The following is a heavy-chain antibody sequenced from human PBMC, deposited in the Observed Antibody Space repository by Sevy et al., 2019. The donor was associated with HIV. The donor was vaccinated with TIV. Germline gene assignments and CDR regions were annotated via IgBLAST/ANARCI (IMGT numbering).Heavy chain of an antibody. J-gene: IGHJ6*02. Sequence: GGSLRLSCAASGFTFSSYAMHWVRQAPGKGLEWVAAISYDGNNKYHADSVKDRFTISRDNSKNTLYLQMNSLRAEDTAVYYCARDGSSGGLFLKDYYYFGMDVWGQGTTVTVSS. CDR1: GFTFSSYA. V-gene: IGHV3-30*04. CDR2: ISYDGNNK. CDR3: ARDGSSGGLFLKDYYYFGMDV. D-gene: IGHD3-16*01.